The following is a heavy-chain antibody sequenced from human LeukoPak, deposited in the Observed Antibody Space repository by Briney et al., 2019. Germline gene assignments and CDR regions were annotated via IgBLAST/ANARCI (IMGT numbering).Heavy chain of an antibody. V-gene: IGHV3-23*01. CDR2: ISGSGGST. D-gene: IGHD2-15*01. J-gene: IGHJ4*02. CDR1: GFTFSSYA. Sequence: GASLRLSCAASGFTFSSYAMSWVRQAPGKGLEWVSGISGSGGSTYYADSVKGRFTISRDNSKNTLYLQMNSLRAEDTAVYYCAKGHRSGGTCYYDYWGQGTLVTVSS. CDR3: AKGHRSGGTCYYDY.